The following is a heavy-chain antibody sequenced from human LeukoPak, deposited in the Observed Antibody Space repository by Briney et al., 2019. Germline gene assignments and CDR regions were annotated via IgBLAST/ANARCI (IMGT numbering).Heavy chain of an antibody. CDR2: TYYRSKWYN. CDR1: GDSVPSNSAA. D-gene: IGHD3-10*01. CDR3: ARGRVLLWFGEFQNDAFDI. Sequence: SQTLSLTCAISGDSVPSNSAAWNWIRQSPSRGLEWLGRTYYRSKWYNDYAVSVKSRITINPDTSKNQFSLQLNSVTPEDTAVYYCARGRVLLWFGEFQNDAFDIWGQGTMVTVSS. J-gene: IGHJ3*02. V-gene: IGHV6-1*01.